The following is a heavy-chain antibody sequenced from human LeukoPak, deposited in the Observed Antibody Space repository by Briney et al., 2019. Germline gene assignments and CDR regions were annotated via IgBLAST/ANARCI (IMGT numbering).Heavy chain of an antibody. D-gene: IGHD2-21*01. Sequence: SETLSLTCTVSGGSISSSSYYWGWIRQPPGKGLEWIGSIYYSGSTYYNPSLKSRVTISVDTSKNQFSLKLSSVTAADTAVYYCARGWSRRTILWPNPVGMDVWGQGTTVTVSS. V-gene: IGHV4-39*07. J-gene: IGHJ6*02. CDR3: ARGWSRRTILWPNPVGMDV. CDR1: GGSISSSSYY. CDR2: IYYSGST.